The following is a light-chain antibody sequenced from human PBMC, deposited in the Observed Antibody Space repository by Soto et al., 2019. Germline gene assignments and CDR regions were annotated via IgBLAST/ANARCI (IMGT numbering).Light chain of an antibody. CDR3: QQSYSVIT. V-gene: IGKV1-39*01. J-gene: IGKJ5*01. CDR1: QAIRTA. Sequence: IQLTQSPSSLYASVGDRVTITCRASQAIRTALGWYQQKPGKVPKLMIYAASSLQSGVPSRFSGSGSGTDFTLTISSLQPEDFATYYCQQSYSVITFGQGTRLEIK. CDR2: AAS.